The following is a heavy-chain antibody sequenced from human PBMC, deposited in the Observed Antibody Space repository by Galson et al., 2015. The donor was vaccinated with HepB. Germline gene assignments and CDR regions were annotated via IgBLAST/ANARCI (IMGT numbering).Heavy chain of an antibody. CDR3: AREGHCTTTSCLRGYYYYYMDV. J-gene: IGHJ6*03. CDR1: GFTFSSYG. CDR2: IWYDGSNR. D-gene: IGHD2-2*01. Sequence: SLRLSCAASGFTFSSYGMHWVRQAPGKGLEWVAVIWYDGSNRYYAESVKGRFTISRDDSKNMLYLQMNSLRAEDTAVYYCAREGHCTTTSCLRGYYYYYMDVWGKGTTVTVSS. V-gene: IGHV3-33*01.